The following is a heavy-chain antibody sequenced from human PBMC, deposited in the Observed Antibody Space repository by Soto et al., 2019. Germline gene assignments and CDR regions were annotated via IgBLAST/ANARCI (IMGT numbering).Heavy chain of an antibody. CDR1: GGSISSGSFY. CDR3: ARQVTLAAVSATVDY. Sequence: SETLSLTCTVSGGSISSGSFYWGWIRQPPGKGLEWIGSISYSGRSFYNPALKSRVTISVDTSTNRFSLKLSSVTAADTAVYYCARQVTLAAVSATVDYWAREPWSPSPQ. D-gene: IGHD2-21*02. CDR2: ISYSGRS. V-gene: IGHV4-39*01. J-gene: IGHJ4*02.